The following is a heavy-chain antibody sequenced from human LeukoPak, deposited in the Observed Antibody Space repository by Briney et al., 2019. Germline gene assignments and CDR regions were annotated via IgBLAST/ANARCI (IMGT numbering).Heavy chain of an antibody. J-gene: IGHJ6*03. CDR3: ARGITYYDFWSGYSFYMDV. D-gene: IGHD3-3*01. CDR1: GYTFTSYD. CDR2: MNPNSGNT. V-gene: IGHV1-8*03. Sequence: ASVKVSCKASGYTFTSYDINWVRQATGQGLEWMGWMNPNSGNTGYAQKFQGRVTITRNTSISTAYMELSSLRSEDTAVYYCARGITYYDFWSGYSFYMDVWGKGTTVTVSS.